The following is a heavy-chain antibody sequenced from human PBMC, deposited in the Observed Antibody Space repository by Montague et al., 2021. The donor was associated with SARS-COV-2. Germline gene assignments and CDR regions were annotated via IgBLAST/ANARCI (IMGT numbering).Heavy chain of an antibody. V-gene: IGHV4-61*01. CDR3: VREEYYFDDSGSK. CDR2: VYHTGST. CDR1: GVSISSGSYY. D-gene: IGHD3-22*01. Sequence: SETLSLTCSVSGVSISSGSYYWSWVRQPPGKVLEWIGYVYHTGSTNYNPSLKSRVTLSIDTSKNQFSLNLTSVTAADTAVYYCVREEYYFDDSGSKWGQGTLVTV. J-gene: IGHJ4*02.